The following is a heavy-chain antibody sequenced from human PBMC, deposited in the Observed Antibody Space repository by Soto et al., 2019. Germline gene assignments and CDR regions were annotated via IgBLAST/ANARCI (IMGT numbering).Heavy chain of an antibody. J-gene: IGHJ4*02. CDR2: VNPSGSST. CDR3: ARGLIVGATDFDY. CDR1: GYTFTRYY. Sequence: QVQLVQSGAEVKKPGASVKVSCMASGYTFTRYYMHWVRQAPGQGLEWMGMVNPSGSSTSYAQRFHGRVTMTRDTSTTTLYMELSSLRSEDTAVYFCARGLIVGATDFDYWGQGTLVTVSS. V-gene: IGHV1-46*01. D-gene: IGHD1-26*01.